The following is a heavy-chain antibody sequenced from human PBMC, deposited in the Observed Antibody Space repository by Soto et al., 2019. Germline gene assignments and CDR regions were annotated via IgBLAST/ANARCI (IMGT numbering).Heavy chain of an antibody. J-gene: IGHJ4*02. CDR3: AKDRYSSGWYETPFDY. Sequence: GGSLRLSCAASGFTFSSYXMSXXRQAPGKGLEWVSXISGSGGSTYYADSVQGRFTISRDNSKNTLYLQMNSLRAEDTAVYYCAKDRYSSGWYETPFDYWGQGTLVTVSS. V-gene: IGHV3-23*01. CDR2: ISGSGGST. CDR1: GFTFSSYX. D-gene: IGHD6-19*01.